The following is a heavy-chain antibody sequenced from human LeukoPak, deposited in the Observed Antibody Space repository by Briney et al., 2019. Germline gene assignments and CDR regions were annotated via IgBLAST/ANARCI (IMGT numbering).Heavy chain of an antibody. Sequence: PAESLSLTCTVSGGSISSSRYCWGWIRRPPGKGLEWIGTIYYSGSTYYHPSLRSRLTISVDSSKNQFSLKLSSVTAADTAVYYCAREGIRSFYFDYWGQGTLVPVSS. CDR3: AREGIRSFYFDY. V-gene: IGHV4-39*02. J-gene: IGHJ4*02. CDR2: IYYSGST. D-gene: IGHD3-16*02. CDR1: GGSISSSRYC.